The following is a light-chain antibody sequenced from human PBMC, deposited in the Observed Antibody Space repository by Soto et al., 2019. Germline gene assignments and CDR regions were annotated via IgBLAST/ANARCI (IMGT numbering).Light chain of an antibody. J-gene: IGKJ1*01. V-gene: IGKV1-5*03. Sequence: DIQMTQSPSTLSASVGDRVTITCRASQSISSWLAWYQQKPGKAPKLLIYKASSLESGVPSRFSGSGSGTKFTLTVSSLKPDDFATYYCQQYNSYWTFGQGTKVVVK. CDR3: QQYNSYWT. CDR2: KAS. CDR1: QSISSW.